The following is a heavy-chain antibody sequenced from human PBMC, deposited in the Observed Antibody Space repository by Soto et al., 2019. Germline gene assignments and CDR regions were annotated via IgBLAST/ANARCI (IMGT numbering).Heavy chain of an antibody. J-gene: IGHJ5*02. CDR2: ISSSSSYI. V-gene: IGHV3-21*01. D-gene: IGHD3-22*01. CDR3: ARDPDSSGYCWFDP. Sequence: SGGSLRLSCAASGFTFSSYSMNWVRQAPGKGLEWVSSISSSSSYIYYADSVKGRFTISRDNAKNSLYLQMNSLRAEDTAVYYCARDPDSSGYCWFDPWGQGTLVTVSS. CDR1: GFTFSSYS.